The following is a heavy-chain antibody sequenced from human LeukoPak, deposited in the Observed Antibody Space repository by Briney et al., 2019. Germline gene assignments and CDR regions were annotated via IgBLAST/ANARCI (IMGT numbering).Heavy chain of an antibody. CDR2: INAYNGNT. CDR1: GYIFTSYG. V-gene: IGHV1-18*01. D-gene: IGHD3-22*01. Sequence: ASVKVSCKASGYIFTSYGISWVRQAPGQGLEWMGWINAYNGNTKYAQKLQGRVTMTRDTSTNTAYMELGSLRSDDTAVYYCARARSSSGYIDYWGQGTLVTVSS. J-gene: IGHJ4*02. CDR3: ARARSSSGYIDY.